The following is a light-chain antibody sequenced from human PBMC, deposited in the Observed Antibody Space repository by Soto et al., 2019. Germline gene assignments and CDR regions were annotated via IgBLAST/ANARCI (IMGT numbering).Light chain of an antibody. J-gene: IGKJ5*01. Sequence: IVLPQSKGTLSFSPGERATVSCRASQSVSSSYLAWYQQKPGQAPRLLIYGASSRATGIPDRFSDSGSGADFTLTFSTLQPEDFAVYYCQLSGSLLITIAQGTRLEI. CDR3: QLSGSLLIT. CDR2: GAS. CDR1: QSVSSSY. V-gene: IGKV3-20*01.